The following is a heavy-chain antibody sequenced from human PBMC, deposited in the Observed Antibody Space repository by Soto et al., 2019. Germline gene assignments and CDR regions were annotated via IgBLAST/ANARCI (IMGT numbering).Heavy chain of an antibody. Sequence: GGSLRLSCAASGFTFSNAWMSWVRQAPGKGLEWVGRIKSKTDGGTTDYAAPVKGRFTISRDDSKNTLYLQMNSLKTEDTAVYYCTTDIVVVPPLDYYYMDVWGKGTTVTVSS. CDR2: IKSKTDGGTT. V-gene: IGHV3-15*01. CDR1: GFTFSNAW. CDR3: TTDIVVVPPLDYYYMDV. D-gene: IGHD2-2*01. J-gene: IGHJ6*03.